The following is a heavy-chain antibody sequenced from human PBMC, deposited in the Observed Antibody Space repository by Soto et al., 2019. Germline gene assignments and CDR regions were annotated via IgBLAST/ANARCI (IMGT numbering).Heavy chain of an antibody. D-gene: IGHD3-10*01. Sequence: EVPLVESGGGLVQPGGSLRLSCAASGFTFSSYAMHWVRQAPGKGLEYVSAISSNGGSTYYANSVKGRFTISRDNSKNTLYLQMGSLRAEDMAVYYCATAGSWALGFDYWGQGTLVTVSS. V-gene: IGHV3-64*01. CDR3: ATAGSWALGFDY. CDR1: GFTFSSYA. CDR2: ISSNGGST. J-gene: IGHJ4*02.